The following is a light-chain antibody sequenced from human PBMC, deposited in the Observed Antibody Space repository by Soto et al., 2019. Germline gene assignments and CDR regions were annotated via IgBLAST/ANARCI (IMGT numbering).Light chain of an antibody. CDR3: SSYTGSSTFV. V-gene: IGLV2-14*01. CDR2: DVN. Sequence: QSALTQPASVSGSPGQSITISCTGTSSDVGGYNYVSWYQQLPGKAPKLMIYDVNNRPSGVSNRFSGSKSGNTASLTISGLQAEDEADYYCSSYTGSSTFVFGTGTKLTAL. J-gene: IGLJ1*01. CDR1: SSDVGGYNY.